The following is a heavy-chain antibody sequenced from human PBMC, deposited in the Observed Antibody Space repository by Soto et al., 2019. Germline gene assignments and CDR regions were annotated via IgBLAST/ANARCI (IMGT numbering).Heavy chain of an antibody. J-gene: IGHJ6*02. CDR2: INSDGSST. CDR3: ARLESGYYYYYGMDV. D-gene: IGHD3-3*01. V-gene: IGHV3-74*01. CDR1: GFTFSSYW. Sequence: GGSLRLSCAASGFTFSSYWMHWVRQAPGKGLVWVSRINSDGSSTSYADSVKGRFTISRDNAKKTLYLQMNSLRAEDTAVYYCARLESGYYYYYGMDVWGQGTTVTVSS.